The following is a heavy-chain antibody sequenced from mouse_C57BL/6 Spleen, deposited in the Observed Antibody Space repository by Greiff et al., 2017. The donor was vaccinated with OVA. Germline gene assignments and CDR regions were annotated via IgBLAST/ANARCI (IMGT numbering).Heavy chain of an antibody. J-gene: IGHJ1*03. CDR1: GYSFTDYN. CDR2: INPNYGTT. Sequence: VQLKESGPELVKPGASVKISCKASGYSFTDYNMNWVKQSNGKSLEWIGVINPNYGTTSYNQKFKGKATLTVDQSSSTAYMQLNSLTSEDSAVYYCARRGNIYYGNEDWYFDVWGTGTTVTVSS. CDR3: ARRGNIYYGNEDWYFDV. D-gene: IGHD2-1*01. V-gene: IGHV1-39*01.